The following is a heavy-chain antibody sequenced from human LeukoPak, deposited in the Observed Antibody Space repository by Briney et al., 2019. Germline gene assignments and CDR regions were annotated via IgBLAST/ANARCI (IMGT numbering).Heavy chain of an antibody. Sequence: SETLSLTCAVYGGSFSGYYWSWIRQPPGKGLEWIGEINHSGSTNYNPSLKSRVTISVDTSKNQFSLKLSSVTAGDTAVYYCARSRGSSWYWGFDYWGQGTLVTVSS. CDR3: ARSRGSSWYWGFDY. CDR1: GGSFSGYY. CDR2: INHSGST. J-gene: IGHJ4*02. V-gene: IGHV4-34*01. D-gene: IGHD6-13*01.